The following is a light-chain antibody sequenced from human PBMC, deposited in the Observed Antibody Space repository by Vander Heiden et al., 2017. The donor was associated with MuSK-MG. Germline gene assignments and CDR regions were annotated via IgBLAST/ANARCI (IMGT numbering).Light chain of an antibody. J-gene: IGKJ1*01. CDR1: QRISNY. Sequence: APASLSASVGDRLTITCRARQRISNYLDWYQQKPGKAPQLLIYAASSLHSGVPSRFSGSGSGTDFTLTISTLQPADFATYYCQQAHRTPRTFGQGTKVEIK. CDR2: AAS. V-gene: IGKV1-39*01. CDR3: QQAHRTPRT.